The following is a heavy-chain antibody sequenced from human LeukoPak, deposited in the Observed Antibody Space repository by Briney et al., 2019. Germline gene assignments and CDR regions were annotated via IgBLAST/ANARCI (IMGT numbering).Heavy chain of an antibody. CDR1: GGSFSGYY. V-gene: IGHV4-34*01. CDR3: ARQTGSGLFILP. CDR2: INHSGST. D-gene: IGHD3/OR15-3a*01. J-gene: IGHJ4*02. Sequence: SETLSLTCAVYGGSFSGYYWSWIRQPPGKGLEWIGGINHSGSTNYNPSLKSRVTISVDTSKNQFSLKLSSVTAADTAVYYCARQTGSGLFILPGGQGTLVTVSS.